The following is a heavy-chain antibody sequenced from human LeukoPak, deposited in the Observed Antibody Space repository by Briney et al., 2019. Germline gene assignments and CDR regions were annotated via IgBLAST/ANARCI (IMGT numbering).Heavy chain of an antibody. CDR1: GGSISSSSYY. J-gene: IGHJ4*02. CDR3: ARLVSFGPPPVPLYYFDY. V-gene: IGHV4-39*07. D-gene: IGHD5-18*01. Sequence: SETLSLTCIVSGGSISSSSYYWGWIRQPPGKGLEWIGSIYYSGSTYYNPSLKSRVTISVDTSKNQFSLKLSSVTAADTAVYYCARLVSFGPPPVPLYYFDYWGQGTLVTVSS. CDR2: IYYSGST.